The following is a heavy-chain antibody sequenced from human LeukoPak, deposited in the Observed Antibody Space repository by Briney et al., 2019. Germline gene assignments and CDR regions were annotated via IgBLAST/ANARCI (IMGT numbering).Heavy chain of an antibody. Sequence: YTFTXYYIHWVRQAPGQGLEWMGWINPHSGGTNYAQKFQGGVTMTRDTSITTAYMELSSLRSDDTAVYYCEXXXXXXXXXXXXXXXHYWGQXTXVTVSS. V-gene: IGHV1-2*02. CDR1: YTFTXYY. J-gene: IGHJ4*02. CDR3: EXXXXXXXXXXXXXXXHY. CDR2: INPHSGGT.